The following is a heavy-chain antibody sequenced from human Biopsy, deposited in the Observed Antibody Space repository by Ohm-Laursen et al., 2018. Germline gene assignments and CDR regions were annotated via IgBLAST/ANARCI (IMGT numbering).Heavy chain of an antibody. V-gene: IGHV4-59*08. D-gene: IGHD3-22*01. CDR3: AAYYYYSSGYFYAFHY. Sequence: GTLSLTCTVSGDSISIYYWSWIRQPPGKGLEWIGYVSYSGNTKYNPSLKSRLIISADTSKNQFSLKLSLVTAADTAMYYCAAYYYYSSGYFYAFHYWGQGTLVTVSS. CDR1: GDSISIYY. J-gene: IGHJ4*02. CDR2: VSYSGNT.